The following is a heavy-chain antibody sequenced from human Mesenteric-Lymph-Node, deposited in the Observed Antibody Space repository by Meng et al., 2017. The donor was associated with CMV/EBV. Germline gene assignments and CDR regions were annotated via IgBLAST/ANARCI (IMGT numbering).Heavy chain of an antibody. CDR3: AKALGGDGYNLFDY. V-gene: IGHV3-33*05. D-gene: IGHD5-24*01. Sequence: GGSLRLSCAVSGLTFSGYAMHWVRQAPGKGLEWVALVSYDGNDKYADSVKGRFTISRDNSKNTLYLQMNSLRAEDTAVYYCAKALGGDGYNLFDYWGQGTLVTVSS. J-gene: IGHJ4*02. CDR1: GLTFSGYA. CDR2: VSYDGNDK.